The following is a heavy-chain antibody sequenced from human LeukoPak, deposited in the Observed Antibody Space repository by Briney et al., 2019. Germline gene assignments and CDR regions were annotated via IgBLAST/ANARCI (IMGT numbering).Heavy chain of an antibody. V-gene: IGHV3-23*01. Sequence: ETLSLTCAVYGGSFSGYYWSWVRQAPGKGLEWVSAISGSGGSTYHADSVKGRFTISRDNSKNTLYLQMNSLRVEDTAVYYCAKDRGYSYGAFDYWGQGTLVTVSS. CDR2: ISGSGGST. CDR1: GGSFSGYY. CDR3: AKDRGYSYGAFDY. D-gene: IGHD5-18*01. J-gene: IGHJ4*02.